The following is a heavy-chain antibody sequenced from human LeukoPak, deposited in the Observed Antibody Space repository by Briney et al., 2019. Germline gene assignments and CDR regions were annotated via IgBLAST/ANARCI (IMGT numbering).Heavy chain of an antibody. J-gene: IGHJ4*02. D-gene: IGHD3-10*01. CDR2: ISYDGSNK. CDR1: GFTFSSYA. CDR3: ARDRPRGYFDY. Sequence: GSLRLSCSASGFTFSSYAMHLVRQAPGKGLEWVAVISYDGSNKYYADSVKGRFTISRDNSKNTLYLQMNSLRAEDTAVYYCARDRPRGYFDYWGQGTLVTVSS. V-gene: IGHV3-30*01.